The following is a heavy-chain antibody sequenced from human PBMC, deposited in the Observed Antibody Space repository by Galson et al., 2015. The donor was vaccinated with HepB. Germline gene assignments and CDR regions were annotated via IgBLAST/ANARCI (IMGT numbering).Heavy chain of an antibody. D-gene: IGHD2-2*02. Sequence: SVKVSCKASGYTFTSYDINWVRQATGQGLEWMGWMNPNSGNTGYAQKFQGRVTMTRNTSISTAYMELSSLRSEDTAVYYCARVGGGYCSSTSCHSYTWFDPWGQGTLVTVSS. CDR1: GYTFTSYD. J-gene: IGHJ5*02. CDR3: ARVGGGYCSSTSCHSYTWFDP. CDR2: MNPNSGNT. V-gene: IGHV1-8*01.